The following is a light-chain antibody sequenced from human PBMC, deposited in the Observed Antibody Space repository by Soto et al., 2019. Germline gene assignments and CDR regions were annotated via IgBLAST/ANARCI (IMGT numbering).Light chain of an antibody. J-gene: IGKJ5*01. CDR1: QSVSTY. CDR3: QTVDKWPL. V-gene: IGKV3-15*01. CDR2: GAS. Sequence: EVVLTQSPATLSLSPGERATLSCRASQSVSTYLAWYQQKPGQAPRILIYGASTRATGVPARFSGSGSGTEFTLTISSLQSEDFAVYFCQTVDKWPLFGQGTRLEI.